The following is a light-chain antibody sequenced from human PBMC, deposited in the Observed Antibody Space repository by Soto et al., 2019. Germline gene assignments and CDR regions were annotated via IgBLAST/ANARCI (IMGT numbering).Light chain of an antibody. CDR3: QQSFSTPTWT. Sequence: QMTQSPPSLSASVGDRVTITCRASQSIINFVNWYQHKPGKAPKLLIHSASTLQGGVPSRFRGSGSGTVFTLTISGLQPEDYATYFCQQSFSTPTWTFGPGTKVESK. CDR1: QSIINF. CDR2: SAS. J-gene: IGKJ1*01. V-gene: IGKV1-39*01.